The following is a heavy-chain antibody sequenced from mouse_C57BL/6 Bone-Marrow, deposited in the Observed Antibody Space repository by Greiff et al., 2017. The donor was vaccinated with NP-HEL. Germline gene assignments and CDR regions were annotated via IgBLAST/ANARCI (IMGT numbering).Heavy chain of an antibody. D-gene: IGHD1-1*01. J-gene: IGHJ2*01. V-gene: IGHV14-4*01. Sequence: VQLKESGAELVRPGASVKLSCTASGFNIKDDYMHWVKQRPEQGLEWIGWIDPENGDTEYASKFQGKATITADTSSNTAYLQLSSLTSEDTAVYYCTTPYYGRHYFDYWGQGTTLTVSS. CDR3: TTPYYGRHYFDY. CDR1: GFNIKDDY. CDR2: IDPENGDT.